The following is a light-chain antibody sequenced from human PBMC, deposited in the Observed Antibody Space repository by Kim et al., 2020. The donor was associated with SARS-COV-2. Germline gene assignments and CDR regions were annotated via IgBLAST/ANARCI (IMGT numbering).Light chain of an antibody. CDR3: QQYYSYPLT. J-gene: IGKJ4*01. CDR1: QDISTY. Sequence: ASTGDRVTLTCRASQDISTYLAWYQQKPGKAPKLLISAASTLQTGVPSRFSGSGSGTEFTLTISCLQSEDFATYYCQQYYSYPLTFGGGTKVDIK. CDR2: AAS. V-gene: IGKV1-8*01.